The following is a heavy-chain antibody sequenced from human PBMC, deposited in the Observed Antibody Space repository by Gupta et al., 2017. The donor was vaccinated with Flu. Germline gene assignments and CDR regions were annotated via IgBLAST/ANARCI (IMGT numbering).Heavy chain of an antibody. CDR1: GFTFSTSG. D-gene: IGHD2/OR15-2a*01. J-gene: IGHJ2*01. CDR2: MWPDGSNI. CDR3: ARSNSMTWMGTWYLDI. Sequence: QVQLEESGGDVVQPGRSLRLSCAASGFTFSTSGMHWVRQAPGKGREWLAVMWPDGSNIFYEHSVKGRFTVSRDNSKNTLYLQMNSLRAEDTAVDYGARSNSMTWMGTWYLDIWGRGTRVTVSS. V-gene: IGHV3-33*01.